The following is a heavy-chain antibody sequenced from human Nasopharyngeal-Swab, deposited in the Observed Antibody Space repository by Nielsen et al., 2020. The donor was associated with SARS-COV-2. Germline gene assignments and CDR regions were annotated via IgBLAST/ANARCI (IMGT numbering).Heavy chain of an antibody. J-gene: IGHJ4*02. CDR1: GFTFSSYA. V-gene: IGHV3-23*01. Sequence: GESLKISCEASGFTFSSYAMSWVRQAPGKGLEWVSGISGSGGTTYYADSVKGRFTISRDNSNSTLYLQMNSLRAEDTAVYYCARLLELPDYWGQGTLVTVSS. CDR3: ARLLELPDY. CDR2: ISGSGGTT. D-gene: IGHD1-7*01.